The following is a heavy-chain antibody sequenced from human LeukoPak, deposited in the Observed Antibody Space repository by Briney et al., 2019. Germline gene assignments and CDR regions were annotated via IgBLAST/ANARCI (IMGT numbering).Heavy chain of an antibody. CDR2: ISAYNGNT. CDR1: GYTFTSYG. CDR3: ARIDLAGFWSGLVY. J-gene: IGHJ4*02. Sequence: ASVKVSCKASGYTFTSYGISWVRQAPGQGLEWMGWISAYNGNTNYAQKLQGRVTMTTDTSTSTAYMELRSLRSDDTAVYYRARIDLAGFWSGLVYWGQGTLVTVSS. V-gene: IGHV1-18*01. D-gene: IGHD3-3*01.